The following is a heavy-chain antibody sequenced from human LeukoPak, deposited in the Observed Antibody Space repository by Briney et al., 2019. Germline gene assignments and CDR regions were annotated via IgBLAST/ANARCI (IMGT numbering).Heavy chain of an antibody. Sequence: GGSLRLSCSGSGVSFTSHSMNWVRQAPGKGLEWVSSIGSTSRSIYYADSVKGRFTISRDNAKNSLFLQMNSLRAEDTAVYYCARETGEAFDYWGQGTLVTVSS. J-gene: IGHJ4*02. V-gene: IGHV3-21*01. CDR2: IGSTSRSI. CDR1: GVSFTSHS. D-gene: IGHD3-16*01. CDR3: ARETGEAFDY.